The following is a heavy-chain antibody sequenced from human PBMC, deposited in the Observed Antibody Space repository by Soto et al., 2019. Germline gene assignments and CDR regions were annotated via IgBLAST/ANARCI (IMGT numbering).Heavy chain of an antibody. CDR2: ISSSSSTI. Sequence: GESLKISCAASGFTFSSYSMNWVRQAPGKGLEWGSYISSSSSTIYYADSVKGRFTISRDNAKNSLYLQMNSLRAEDTAVYYCASQWLGTTNWGQGTLVTVSS. D-gene: IGHD6-19*01. J-gene: IGHJ4*02. CDR3: ASQWLGTTN. V-gene: IGHV3-48*01. CDR1: GFTFSSYS.